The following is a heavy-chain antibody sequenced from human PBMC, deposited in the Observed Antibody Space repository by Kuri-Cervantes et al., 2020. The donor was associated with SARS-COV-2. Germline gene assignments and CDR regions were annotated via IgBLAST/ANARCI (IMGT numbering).Heavy chain of an antibody. J-gene: IGHJ5*02. V-gene: IGHV4-39*07. CDR2: IYYSGST. D-gene: IGHD2/OR15-2a*01. CDR1: GGSISSSGHY. Sequence: SETLSLTCTVSGGSISSSGHYWGWIRQAPGKGLEWIGSIYYSGSTYYNPSLKSRVTISVDTWANQFSLKLSSVTAADTAVYYCARDWLSMPPGCFDPWGQGTLVTVSS. CDR3: ARDWLSMPPGCFDP.